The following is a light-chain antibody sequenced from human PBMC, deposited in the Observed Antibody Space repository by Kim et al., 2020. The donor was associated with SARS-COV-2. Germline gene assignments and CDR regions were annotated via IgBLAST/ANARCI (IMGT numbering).Light chain of an antibody. CDR3: QAWNSGSSWV. CDR2: HDR. Sequence: VSPEQTAIISCSGDKLGNKFVSWYQHRPGQSPAVVIFHDRERPSGIPERFSGSNSGNTATLTISGTQPLDEADYYCQAWNSGSSWVFGGGTQLTVL. CDR1: KLGNKF. V-gene: IGLV3-1*01. J-gene: IGLJ3*02.